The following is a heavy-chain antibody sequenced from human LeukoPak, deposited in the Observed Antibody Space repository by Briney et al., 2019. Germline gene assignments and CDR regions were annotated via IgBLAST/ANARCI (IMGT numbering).Heavy chain of an antibody. J-gene: IGHJ6*02. D-gene: IGHD4-23*01. V-gene: IGHV4-31*03. CDR2: IYYSGTT. CDR3: ARDRGGYGGYGVHYYGMDV. Sequence: PSETLSLTCTVSGGSISSGGYYWSWIRQHPGKGLEWIGYIYYSGTTYYNPSLKSRVTISVDTSKNQFSLKLSSVTAADTAVYYCARDRGGYGGYGVHYYGMDVWGQGTTVTVSS. CDR1: GGSISSGGYY.